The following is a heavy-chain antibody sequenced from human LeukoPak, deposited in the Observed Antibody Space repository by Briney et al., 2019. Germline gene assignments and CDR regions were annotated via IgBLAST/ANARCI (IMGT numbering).Heavy chain of an antibody. CDR1: GGTFSSYA. V-gene: IGHV1-69*05. CDR2: IIPIFGTA. Sequence: SVKVSCKASGGTFSSYAISWERQAPGQGLEWMGRIIPIFGTANYAQKFQGRVTITTDESTSTAYMELSSLRSEDTAVYYCARTRPRYSSGWYEGDYWGQGTLVTVSS. D-gene: IGHD6-19*01. CDR3: ARTRPRYSSGWYEGDY. J-gene: IGHJ4*02.